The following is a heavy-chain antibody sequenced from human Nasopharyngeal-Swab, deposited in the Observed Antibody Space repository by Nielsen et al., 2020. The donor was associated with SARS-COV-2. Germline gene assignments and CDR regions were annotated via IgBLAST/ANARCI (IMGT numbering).Heavy chain of an antibody. D-gene: IGHD3-16*01. J-gene: IGHJ6*02. V-gene: IGHV4-39*01. CDR2: IYYSGST. CDR1: GGSISSSSYY. Sequence: SETLSLTCTVSGGSISSSSYYWGWIRQPPGKGLEWIGIIYYSGSTYYNPSLKSRVTISVDTSKNQFSLKLSSVTAADTAVYYCARQWGYYGMDVWGQGTTVTVSS. CDR3: ARQWGYYGMDV.